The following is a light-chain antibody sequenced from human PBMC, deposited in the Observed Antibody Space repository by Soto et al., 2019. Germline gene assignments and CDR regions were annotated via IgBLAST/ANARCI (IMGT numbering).Light chain of an antibody. CDR1: SGDVGAYDY. CDR2: EVS. CDR3: SSYTSSSTRV. Sequence: QSVLTQPASVSRPPGQSITISCTGTSGDVGAYDYVSWYQQHPDKAPKLMIYEVSHRPSGVSNRFYGSKSVNTATLTISGLQAEDEADYYCSSYTSSSTRVFGTGTKVTVL. V-gene: IGLV2-14*03. J-gene: IGLJ1*01.